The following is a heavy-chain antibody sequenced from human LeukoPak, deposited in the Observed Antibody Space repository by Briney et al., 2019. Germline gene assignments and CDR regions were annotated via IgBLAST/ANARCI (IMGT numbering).Heavy chain of an antibody. CDR2: IYTSGST. V-gene: IGHV4-61*02. CDR1: GGSISSGSYY. J-gene: IGHJ4*02. Sequence: SETLSLTCTVSGGSISSGSYYWSWIRQPAGKGLEWIGRIYTSGSTNYNPSLKSRVTISVDTSKNQFSLKLSSVTAAGTAVYYCAREVWSSGFVGSDYWGQGTLVTVSS. D-gene: IGHD3-22*01. CDR3: AREVWSSGFVGSDY.